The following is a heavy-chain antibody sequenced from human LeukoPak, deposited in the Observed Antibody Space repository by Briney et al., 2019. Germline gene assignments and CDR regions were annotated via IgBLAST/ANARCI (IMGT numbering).Heavy chain of an antibody. CDR3: ARDQSGSTIFRVGLYYYYMDV. CDR2: INPNSGGT. D-gene: IGHD3-3*01. Sequence: ASVTVSCKASGYTFTGYYMHWVRQAPGQGLEWMGWINPNSGGTNYAQKFQGRVTMTRDTSISTAYMELNRLRSDDTAVYYCARDQSGSTIFRVGLYYYYMDVWGKGTTVTVSS. CDR1: GYTFTGYY. V-gene: IGHV1-2*02. J-gene: IGHJ6*03.